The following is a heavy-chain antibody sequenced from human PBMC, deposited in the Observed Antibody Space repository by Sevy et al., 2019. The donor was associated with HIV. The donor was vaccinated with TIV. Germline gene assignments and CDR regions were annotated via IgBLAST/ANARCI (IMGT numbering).Heavy chain of an antibody. CDR1: GFSFSSYE. J-gene: IGHJ4*02. D-gene: IGHD4-17*01. CDR3: ARDLPPSATTVAHFDY. CDR2: ITNSGSTI. Sequence: GESLRLSCTASGFSFSSYEMNWVRQAPGKGLEWVSYITNSGSTIYYSDSVKGRFTISRDNAKNSLYLQMNSLRAEDTAVYYCARDLPPSATTVAHFDYWGRGTLVTVSS. V-gene: IGHV3-48*03.